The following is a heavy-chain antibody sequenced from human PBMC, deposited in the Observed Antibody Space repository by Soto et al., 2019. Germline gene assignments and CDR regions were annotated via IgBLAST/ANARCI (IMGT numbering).Heavy chain of an antibody. CDR2: INPSGGST. D-gene: IGHD1-26*01. V-gene: IGHV1-46*01. CDR1: GYTFTSYY. CDR3: ARVTFTGLRTRPIVGATEWDYFDY. J-gene: IGHJ4*02. Sequence: QVQLVQSGAEVKKPGASVKVSCKASGYTFTSYYMHWVRQAPGQGLEWMGIINPSGGSTSYAQKFQGRLTMTRDTSTSTVYMELSSLRSEDTAVYYCARVTFTGLRTRPIVGATEWDYFDYWGQGTLVTVSS.